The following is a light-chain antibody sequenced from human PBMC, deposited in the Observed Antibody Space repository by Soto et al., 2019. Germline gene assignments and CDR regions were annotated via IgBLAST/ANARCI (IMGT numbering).Light chain of an antibody. CDR3: QQRSNWPPIT. CDR2: RAS. Sequence: EVALTQSPATLSVSPGEGATLSCRASQSINTLLAWYQQKPGQAPRLLIYRASTRATDIPARFSGSGSGTDFTLTISSLEPEDFAVYYCQQRSNWPPITFGQGTRLEI. V-gene: IGKV3-11*01. J-gene: IGKJ5*01. CDR1: QSINTL.